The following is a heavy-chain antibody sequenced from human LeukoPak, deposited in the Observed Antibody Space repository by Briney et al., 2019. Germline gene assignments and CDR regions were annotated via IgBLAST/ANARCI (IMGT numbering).Heavy chain of an antibody. J-gene: IGHJ4*02. CDR3: AKVGWLQFPTDFDY. V-gene: IGHV3-23*01. Sequence: GGSLRLSCAASGFTFSSYAMSWVRQASGKGLEWGSAISGSGGSTYYADSVRRRFTISRDNSKNTLYLQMNSLRPEATAVSYCAKVGWLQFPTDFDYWGQGTLVTVSS. CDR1: GFTFSSYA. CDR2: ISGSGGST. D-gene: IGHD5-24*01.